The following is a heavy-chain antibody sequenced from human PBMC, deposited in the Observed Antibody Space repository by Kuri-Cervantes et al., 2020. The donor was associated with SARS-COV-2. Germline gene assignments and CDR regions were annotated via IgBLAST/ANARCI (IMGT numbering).Heavy chain of an antibody. D-gene: IGHD2-21*01. CDR3: ARVAGEGPIYYYYMDV. CDR2: ISGSGSYI. Sequence: GESLKISCAASGFTFSDYYMNWVRQAPGKALEWVSSISGSGSYIYYADSVKGRFTISKESGENSLYLHINSLRGDDTAVYYCARVAGEGPIYYYYMDVWGKGTTVTVSS. V-gene: IGHV3-21*01. J-gene: IGHJ6*03. CDR1: GFTFSDYY.